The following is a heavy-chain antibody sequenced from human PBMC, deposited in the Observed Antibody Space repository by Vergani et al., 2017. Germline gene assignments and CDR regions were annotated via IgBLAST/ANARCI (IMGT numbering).Heavy chain of an antibody. D-gene: IGHD6-19*01. CDR3: ARHSTVEWLVKLGWIDP. CDR2: IYYSGST. Sequence: QLQLQESGPGLVKPSATLSLTCSVSGASIGSSNYYWGLIRQPPGKGLEWIASIYYSGSTYYNPSLKSRVTISVDTYKNQFSLKLSSVTAADTAVYFCARHSTVEWLVKLGWIDPWGQGILVTVSS. V-gene: IGHV4-39*01. CDR1: GASIGSSNYY. J-gene: IGHJ5*02.